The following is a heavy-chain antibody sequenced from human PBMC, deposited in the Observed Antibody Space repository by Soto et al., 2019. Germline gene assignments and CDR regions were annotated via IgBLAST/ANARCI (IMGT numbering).Heavy chain of an antibody. CDR2: ISRSGSHA. CDR3: ARDRDGYYPVDY. CDR1: GFIFSRYS. V-gene: IGHV3-21*01. D-gene: IGHD2-8*01. Sequence: EVQLVESGGGLVKPGGSLRLSCAASGFIFSRYSMNWVRQAPGKGLEWVSCISRSGSHAYYADSVKGRFTISRDNSKESLYLQVNSLRAEDRAVYYCARDRDGYYPVDYWGQGTLVTVSS. J-gene: IGHJ4*02.